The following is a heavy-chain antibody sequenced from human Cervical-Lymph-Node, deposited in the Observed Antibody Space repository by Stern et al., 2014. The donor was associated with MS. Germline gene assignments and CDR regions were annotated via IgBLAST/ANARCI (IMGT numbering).Heavy chain of an antibody. Sequence: EVQLLESGGGLVKPGGSLRLSCAASGFTFSSYSMNWVRQAPGKGLEWVSSSMSSNSCVVYVDSGNGRFTISRDNANNSLYLQMNSLRADDTAVYYCARDSDPTRVLYYFDYWGQGTLVTVSS. V-gene: IGHV3-21*01. CDR1: GFTFSSYS. CDR3: ARDSDPTRVLYYFDY. J-gene: IGHJ4*02. D-gene: IGHD5/OR15-5a*01. CDR2: SMSSNSCV.